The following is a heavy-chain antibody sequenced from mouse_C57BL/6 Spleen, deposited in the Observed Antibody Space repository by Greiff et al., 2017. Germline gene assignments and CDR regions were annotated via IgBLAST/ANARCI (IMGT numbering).Heavy chain of an antibody. CDR2: IYPGDGDT. V-gene: IGHV1-82*01. J-gene: IGHJ2*01. CDR1: GYAFSSSW. Sequence: VQLVESGPELVKPGASVKISCKASGYAFSSSWMNWVKQRPGKGLEWIGRIYPGDGDTNYNGKFKGKATLTADKSSSTAYMQLSSLTSEDSAVYIGARSYPRVVAGDYFDDWGQGTTLTAAS. CDR3: ARSYPRVVAGDYFDD. D-gene: IGHD1-1*01.